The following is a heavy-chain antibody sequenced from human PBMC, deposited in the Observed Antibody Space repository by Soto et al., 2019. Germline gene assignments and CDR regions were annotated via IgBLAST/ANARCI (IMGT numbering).Heavy chain of an antibody. CDR1: GFTFSSYG. V-gene: IGHV3-33*01. CDR3: ARVLAARPEGDYYYYGMDV. Sequence: QVQLVESGGGVVQPGRSLRLSCAASGFTFSSYGMHWVRQAPGKGLEWVAVIWYDGSNKYYADSVKGRFTISRDNSKNTLYLQMNSLRAEDTAVYYCARVLAARPEGDYYYYGMDVWGQGTTVTVSS. CDR2: IWYDGSNK. J-gene: IGHJ6*02. D-gene: IGHD6-6*01.